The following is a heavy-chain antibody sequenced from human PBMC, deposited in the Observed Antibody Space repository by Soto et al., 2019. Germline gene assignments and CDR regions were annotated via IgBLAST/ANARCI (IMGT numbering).Heavy chain of an antibody. D-gene: IGHD2-15*01. J-gene: IGHJ4*02. CDR2: MIPIFGTS. Sequence: QVQLVQSGAEVKKPGSSVKVSCKASGGTCSRYAISWVRQAPGQGLEWMGGMIPIFGTSNYAQQFQGRVTSTADESTSTAYMELSSLRSEDTAVDYCARDLIGGGSRPLFYYGGQGTLVTVSS. V-gene: IGHV1-69*01. CDR1: GGTCSRYA. CDR3: ARDLIGGGSRPLFYY.